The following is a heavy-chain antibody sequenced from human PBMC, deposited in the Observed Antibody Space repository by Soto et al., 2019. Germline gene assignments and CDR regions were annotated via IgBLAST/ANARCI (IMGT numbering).Heavy chain of an antibody. CDR1: GGSFSGYN. CDR3: ARIPGSDYSDPHDF. Sequence: QVQLQQWGAGLLKPSETLSLTCAVYGGSFSGYNWTWIRQPPGRGLDWIGEITHRGSPNYNPSLKIRVTISVDTSKNQFSLNLRSVTAADTAVYYCARIPGSDYSDPHDFWGQGTLVTVSS. V-gene: IGHV4-34*01. CDR2: ITHRGSP. J-gene: IGHJ4*02. D-gene: IGHD4-17*01.